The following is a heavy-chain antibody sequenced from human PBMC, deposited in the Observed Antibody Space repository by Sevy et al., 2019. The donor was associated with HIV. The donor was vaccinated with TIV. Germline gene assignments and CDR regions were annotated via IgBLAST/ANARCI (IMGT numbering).Heavy chain of an antibody. Sequence: ASVKVSCKASGYTFSSYGISWVRQAPGQGLEWMGWISDYNGYTNYAHKLQGRVTMSTETSKRTAYMELRSLRSDDTAVYFCASEGYYYRSGTYRPPNYYGMDVWGQGTAVTVSS. J-gene: IGHJ6*02. CDR3: ASEGYYYRSGTYRPPNYYGMDV. CDR2: ISDYNGYT. D-gene: IGHD3-10*01. CDR1: GYTFSSYG. V-gene: IGHV1-18*01.